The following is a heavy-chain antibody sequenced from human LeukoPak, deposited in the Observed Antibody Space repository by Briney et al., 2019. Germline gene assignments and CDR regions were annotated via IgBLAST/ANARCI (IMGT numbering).Heavy chain of an antibody. CDR2: ISCISGAT. D-gene: IGHD2-15*01. J-gene: IGHJ4*02. Sequence: PGGSLRLSCAVYGCTFSSYAFSWVRQAPGKGLEWVSGISCISGATYYADSVKGRFTTSRDTSQSTLYLPMNSMRAEDTAVYYCAKEADCSGGCCAFSETAYWGQAWLVTVSS. CDR3: AKEADCSGGCCAFSETAY. CDR1: GCTFSSYA. V-gene: IGHV3-23*01.